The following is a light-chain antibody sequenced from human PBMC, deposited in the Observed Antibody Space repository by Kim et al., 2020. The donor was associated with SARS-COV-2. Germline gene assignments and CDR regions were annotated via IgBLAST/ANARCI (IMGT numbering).Light chain of an antibody. V-gene: IGKV1-5*01. CDR3: QQYNSDSPT. J-gene: IGKJ1*01. Sequence: DIQLTQSPSTLSASVGDRVTIACRASQGINTWLAWYQQKPGKAPKLLIYDASTLQTGVPSRFSGSGSGAEFALTINNLQPDDFATYYCQQYNSDSPTFGQGTKVDIK. CDR2: DAS. CDR1: QGINTW.